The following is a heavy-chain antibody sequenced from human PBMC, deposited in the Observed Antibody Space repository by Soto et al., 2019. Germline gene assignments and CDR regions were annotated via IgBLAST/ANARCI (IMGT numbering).Heavy chain of an antibody. V-gene: IGHV1-3*04. CDR2: INSGTGDT. Sequence: ASVKVSCKASGYTFTTYVMHWVRQAPGQALEWVGWINSGTGDTRHSQKFQGRVTITSDTSASTAYMELSSLRSEDTAVYFCAREIDSPTWNDHRWFDPWGQGPLVTVSS. J-gene: IGHJ5*02. D-gene: IGHD1-1*01. CDR1: GYTFTTYV. CDR3: AREIDSPTWNDHRWFDP.